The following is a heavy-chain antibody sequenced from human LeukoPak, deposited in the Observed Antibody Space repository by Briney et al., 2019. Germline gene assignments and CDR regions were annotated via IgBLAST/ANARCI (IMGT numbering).Heavy chain of an antibody. CDR1: GFTFDDYA. Sequence: PGRFLRLSCAASGFTFDDYAMHWVRQAPGKGLEWVSGISWNSGSIGYADSVKGRFTISRDNAKNSLYLQMNSLRAEDTALYYCAKDNYYDSSGYWGDAFDIWGQGTMVTVSS. CDR3: AKDNYYDSSGYWGDAFDI. CDR2: ISWNSGSI. V-gene: IGHV3-9*01. D-gene: IGHD3-22*01. J-gene: IGHJ3*02.